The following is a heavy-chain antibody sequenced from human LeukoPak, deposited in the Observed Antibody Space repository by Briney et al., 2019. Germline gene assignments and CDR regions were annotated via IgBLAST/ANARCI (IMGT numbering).Heavy chain of an antibody. CDR3: AKVGIQANPQRAFDY. V-gene: IGHV3-30*02. Sequence: GGSLRLSCAASGFTFSSYGMHWVRQAPGKGLEWVAFIRYDGSNKYYADSVKGRFTISRGNSKNTLYLQMNSLRAEDTAVYYCAKVGIQANPQRAFDYWGQGTLVTVSS. D-gene: IGHD6-25*01. CDR1: GFTFSSYG. J-gene: IGHJ4*02. CDR2: IRYDGSNK.